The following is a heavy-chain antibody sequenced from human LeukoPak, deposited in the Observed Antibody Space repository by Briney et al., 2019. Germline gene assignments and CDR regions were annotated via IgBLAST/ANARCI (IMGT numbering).Heavy chain of an antibody. CDR3: ATTTPYGSGRQRPGKYYFQY. CDR2: IYAGGST. J-gene: IGHJ4*02. Sequence: PGESLRLSCAASGFTVGTNYMSWVRQAPGKGLEWVSTIYAGGSTYYADSVKGRFTISRDSSKNTLYLQMNSLRAEDTAVYYCATTTPYGSGRQRPGKYYFQYWGQGTLVTVSS. CDR1: GFTVGTNY. V-gene: IGHV3-53*01. D-gene: IGHD3-10*01.